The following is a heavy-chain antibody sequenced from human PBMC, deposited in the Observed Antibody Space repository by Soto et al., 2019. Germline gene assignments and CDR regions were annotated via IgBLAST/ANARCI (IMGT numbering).Heavy chain of an antibody. J-gene: IGHJ6*02. CDR2: ISYDGSNK. CDR3: ARDGGTRGYYYGMDV. D-gene: IGHD3-16*01. Sequence: PGGSLRLSCAASGFTFSSYAMHWVRQAPGKGLEWVAVISYDGSNKYYADSVKGRFTISRGNSKNTLYLQMNSLRAEDTAVYYCARDGGTRGYYYGMDVWGQGTTVTVSS. CDR1: GFTFSSYA. V-gene: IGHV3-30-3*01.